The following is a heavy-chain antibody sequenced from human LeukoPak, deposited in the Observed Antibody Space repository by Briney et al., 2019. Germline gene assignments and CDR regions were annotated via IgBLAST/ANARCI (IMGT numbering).Heavy chain of an antibody. V-gene: IGHV1-69*05. Sequence: SVKVSCKASGGTFSSYAISWVRQAPGQGLEWMGGIIPIFGTANYAQKFQGRVTITTDESTSTAYMELSSLRSEDTAVYYCARTAARGYYYYYMGVWGKGTTVTVSS. CDR3: ARTAARGYYYYYMGV. D-gene: IGHD6-6*01. J-gene: IGHJ6*03. CDR1: GGTFSSYA. CDR2: IIPIFGTA.